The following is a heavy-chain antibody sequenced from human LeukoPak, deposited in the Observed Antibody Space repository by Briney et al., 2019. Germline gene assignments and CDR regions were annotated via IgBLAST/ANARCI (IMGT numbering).Heavy chain of an antibody. CDR3: ARVVGALFDY. D-gene: IGHD1-26*01. CDR1: GYTFTSYG. J-gene: IGHJ4*02. CDR2: INPYNGNT. V-gene: IGHV1-18*01. Sequence: GASVKVSCKASGYTFTSYGISWVRHAPGQGLEWMGWINPYNGNTKYAQNRVTMTTDTSTNIAYMELRSLRSDDTAVYYCARVVGALFDYWGQGTLVTVSS.